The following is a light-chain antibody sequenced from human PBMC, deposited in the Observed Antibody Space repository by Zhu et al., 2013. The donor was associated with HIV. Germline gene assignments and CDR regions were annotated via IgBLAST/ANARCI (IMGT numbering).Light chain of an antibody. CDR3: QVWDSRSDHVL. CDR1: KLGDKY. V-gene: IGLV3-1*01. CDR2: QDS. Sequence: SYELSQPPSVSVSPGQTATITCSGDKLGDKYACWYHQKPGQSPVLVIYQDSKRPSGIPERFSGSNSGKTATLTISGTQAMDEADYYCQVWDSRSDHVLFGGGTKMTVL. J-gene: IGLJ2*01.